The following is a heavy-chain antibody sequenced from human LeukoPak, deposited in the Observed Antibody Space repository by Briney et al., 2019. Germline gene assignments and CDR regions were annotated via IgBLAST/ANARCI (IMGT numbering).Heavy chain of an antibody. CDR3: ARNYDFWSGYYRSGAFDI. Sequence: GGSLRLSCAASGFTVSSNYMSWVRQAPGKGLGWVSVIYSGGSTYYADSVKGRFTISRDNSKNTLYLQMNSLRAEDTAVYYCARNYDFWSGYYRSGAFDIWGQGTMVTVSS. D-gene: IGHD3-3*01. CDR1: GFTVSSNY. CDR2: IYSGGST. V-gene: IGHV3-53*01. J-gene: IGHJ3*02.